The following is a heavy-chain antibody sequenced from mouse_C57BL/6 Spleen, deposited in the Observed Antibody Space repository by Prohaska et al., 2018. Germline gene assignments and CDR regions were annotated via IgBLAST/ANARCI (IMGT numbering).Heavy chain of an antibody. J-gene: IGHJ2*01. CDR2: ISSGSTI. CDR1: GFTFSDYG. Sequence: EVQLVESGGGLVKPGGSLKLSCAASGFTFSDYGMHWVRQAPEKGLEWVAYISSGSTIYYADTVKGRFTISRDNAKNTLFLQMTSLRSEDTAMYYCARNNWGPDYWGQGTTLTVSS. CDR3: ARNNWGPDY. D-gene: IGHD4-1*02. V-gene: IGHV5-17*01.